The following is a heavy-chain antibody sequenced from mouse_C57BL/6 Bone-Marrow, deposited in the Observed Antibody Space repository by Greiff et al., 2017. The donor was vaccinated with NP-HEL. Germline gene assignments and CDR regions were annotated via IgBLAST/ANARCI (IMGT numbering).Heavy chain of an antibody. V-gene: IGHV1-50*01. D-gene: IGHD1-1*01. Sequence: VQLQQPGAELVKPGASVKLSCKASGYTFTSYWMQWVKQRPGQGLEWIGEIDPSDSYTNYNQKFKGKATLTVDTSSSTAYMQLSSLTSEDSAVYYCFTTVVANGYFDVWGTGTTVTVSS. J-gene: IGHJ1*03. CDR2: IDPSDSYT. CDR3: FTTVVANGYFDV. CDR1: GYTFTSYW.